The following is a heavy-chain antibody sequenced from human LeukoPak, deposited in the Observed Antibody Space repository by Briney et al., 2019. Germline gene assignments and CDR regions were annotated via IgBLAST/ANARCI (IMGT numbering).Heavy chain of an antibody. CDR1: GGSFSGYY. V-gene: IGHV4-34*01. CDR2: INHSGST. CDR3: ARGGPTDSSSWYVLTLGCYFDY. D-gene: IGHD6-13*01. J-gene: IGHJ4*02. Sequence: ETLSLTCAVYGGSFSGYYWSWIRQPPGKGLEWIGEINHSGSTNYNPSLKSRVTISVDTSKNQFSLKLSSVTAADTAVYYCARGGPTDSSSWYVLTLGCYFDYWGQGTLVTVSS.